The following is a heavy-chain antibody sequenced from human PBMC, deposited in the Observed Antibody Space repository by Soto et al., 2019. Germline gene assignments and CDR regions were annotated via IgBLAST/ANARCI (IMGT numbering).Heavy chain of an antibody. CDR3: VRWWIYAPRSHP. V-gene: IGHV4-30-2*01. CDR1: GGSISSGGYS. Sequence: QLQLQESGSGLVKPSQTLSLTCAVSGGSISSGGYSWSRIRQPPGKGLEWIGYIYHSGSSYYNPSLKSRVTRPVDSSNNQFSLKLSSVTAADTAVYYCVRWWIYAPRSHPWGQATLATVSS. CDR2: IYHSGSS. J-gene: IGHJ5*02. D-gene: IGHD2-2*01.